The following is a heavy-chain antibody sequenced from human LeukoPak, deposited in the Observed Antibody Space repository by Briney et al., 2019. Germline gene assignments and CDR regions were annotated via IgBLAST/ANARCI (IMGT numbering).Heavy chain of an antibody. J-gene: IGHJ4*02. CDR2: VSASGGIT. CDR3: AKDLGVSSGWHDLHY. CDR1: GFTFSSYA. Sequence: PGGSLILSCAASGFTFSSYAMSWVRQAPGKGLEWVSVVSASGGITYYAESVKGRFTISRDNSKNTLYLPMNSLRAEDTAVYYCAKDLGVSSGWHDLHYWGRGTLVTVSS. V-gene: IGHV3-23*01. D-gene: IGHD6-19*01.